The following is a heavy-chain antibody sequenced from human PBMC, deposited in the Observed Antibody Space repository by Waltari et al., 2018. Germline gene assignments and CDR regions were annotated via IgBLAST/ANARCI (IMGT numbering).Heavy chain of an antibody. Sequence: QIHLVQSGPETQKPGASVQVSCKTSGYSFTTYVISWVRQAPGQGLEGVGWPSPFSCKTQDAQKFQDRVAMTADTAAATAYMELKSLRSDDTAFYYCATSYSWNGLEYWGHGTLVTVFS. CDR3: ATSYSWNGLEY. D-gene: IGHD1-26*01. CDR1: GYSFTTYV. V-gene: IGHV1-18*01. CDR2: PSPFSCKT. J-gene: IGHJ4*01.